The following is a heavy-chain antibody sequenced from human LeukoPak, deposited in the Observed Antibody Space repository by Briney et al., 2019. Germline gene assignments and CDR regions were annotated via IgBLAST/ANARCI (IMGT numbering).Heavy chain of an antibody. CDR2: ISSSSGII. CDR3: ARGPWELGVYFDY. J-gene: IGHJ4*02. CDR1: GFTFSSYS. V-gene: IGHV3-48*01. D-gene: IGHD1-26*01. Sequence: GGSLRLSCAASGFTFSSYSINWVRQAPGKGLEWVSYISSSSGIIYYADSVKGRFTISRDNAKNSLYLQMNSLRAEDTAVYYCARGPWELGVYFDYWGQGTLVTVSS.